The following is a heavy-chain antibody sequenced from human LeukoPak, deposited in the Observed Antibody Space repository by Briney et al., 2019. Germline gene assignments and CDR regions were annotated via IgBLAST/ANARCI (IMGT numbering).Heavy chain of an antibody. Sequence: GSLRLSCAASGFTFSSYAMSWVRQAPGKGLEWVSSMSGSGGSTYYADSVKGRFTISRDNSKNTLYLQMSSLRAEDTAVYYCALGRHIFDYWGQGTLDTVSS. V-gene: IGHV3-23*01. D-gene: IGHD2-15*01. CDR3: ALGRHIFDY. J-gene: IGHJ4*02. CDR2: MSGSGGST. CDR1: GFTFSSYA.